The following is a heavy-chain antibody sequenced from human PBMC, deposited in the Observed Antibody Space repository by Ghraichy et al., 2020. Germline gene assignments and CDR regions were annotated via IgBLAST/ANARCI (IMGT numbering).Heavy chain of an antibody. CDR1: GYTFTGYY. J-gene: IGHJ6*02. D-gene: IGHD4-17*01. CDR2: INPNSGGT. Sequence: ASVKVSCKASGYTFTGYYMHWVRQAPGQGLEWMGWINPNSGGTNYAQKFQGRVTMTRDTSISTAYMELSRLRSDDTAVYYCARDPTVTKYYYGMDVWGQGTTVTVSS. V-gene: IGHV1-2*02. CDR3: ARDPTVTKYYYGMDV.